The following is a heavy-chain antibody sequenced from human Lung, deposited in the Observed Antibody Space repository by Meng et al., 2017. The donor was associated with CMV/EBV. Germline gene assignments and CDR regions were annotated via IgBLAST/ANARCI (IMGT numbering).Heavy chain of an antibody. D-gene: IGHD3-10*01. CDR2: IYRGDNT. CDR3: TGDSVSNPNLDY. CDR1: GFNVRDKY. Sequence: EVHLVESGXGLVQPXGSLRLSCAASGFNVRDKYMSWVRQAPGKGLEWVCIIYRGDNTYYIDSVKDRFTVSRDNSKNTMYLQMNSLRVEDTAVYYCTGDSVSNPNLDYWGQGTLVNVSS. V-gene: IGHV3-66*01. J-gene: IGHJ4*02.